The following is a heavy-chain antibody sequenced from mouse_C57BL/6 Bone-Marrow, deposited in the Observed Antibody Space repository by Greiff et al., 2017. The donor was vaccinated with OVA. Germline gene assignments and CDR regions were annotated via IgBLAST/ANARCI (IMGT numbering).Heavy chain of an antibody. V-gene: IGHV1-26*01. J-gene: IGHJ2*01. D-gene: IGHD1-1*01. CDR2: INPNNGGT. Sequence: VQLQQSGPELVKPGASVKISCKASGYTFTDYYMNWVKQSHGKSLEWIGDINPNNGGTSYNQKFKGKATLTVDKSSSTAYMELRSLTSEDSAVYYCARATTVVAKDYFDYWGQGTTLTVSS. CDR3: ARATTVVAKDYFDY. CDR1: GYTFTDYY.